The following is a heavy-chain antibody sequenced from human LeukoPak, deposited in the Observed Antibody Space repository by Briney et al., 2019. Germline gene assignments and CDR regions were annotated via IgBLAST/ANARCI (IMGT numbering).Heavy chain of an antibody. CDR2: ISSSSTI. D-gene: IGHD6-19*01. CDR3: AREVEAVDDC. Sequence: GGSLRLSCAASGFTFSSYSMNWVRQAPGKGLEWVSYISSSSTIYYADSVKGRFTISRDNAKNSLYLQMNSLRAEDTAVYYCAREVEAVDDCWGQGILVTVSS. J-gene: IGHJ4*02. CDR1: GFTFSSYS. V-gene: IGHV3-48*04.